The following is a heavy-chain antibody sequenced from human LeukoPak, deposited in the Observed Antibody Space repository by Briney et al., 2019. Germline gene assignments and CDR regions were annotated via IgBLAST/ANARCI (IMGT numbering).Heavy chain of an antibody. J-gene: IGHJ4*02. CDR2: IYYSGST. CDR3: ARLTEAGGKDY. Sequence: PSETLSLTCTVSGGSISSSSYYWGWIRQPPGKGLEWIGSIYYSGSTYHNPSLKSRVTISVDTSKNQFSLKLSSVTAADTAVYYCARLTEAGGKDYWGQGTLVTVSS. D-gene: IGHD3-16*01. CDR1: GGSISSSSYY. V-gene: IGHV4-39*01.